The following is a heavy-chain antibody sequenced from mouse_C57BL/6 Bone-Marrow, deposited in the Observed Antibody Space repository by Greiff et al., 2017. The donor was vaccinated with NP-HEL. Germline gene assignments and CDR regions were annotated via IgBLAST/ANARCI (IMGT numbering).Heavy chain of an antibody. Sequence: EVQLQQSGPELVKPGASVKMSCKASGYTFTDYNMHWVKQSHGKSLEWIGDINPNNGGTSYNQKFKGKATLTVNKSSSTAYMELRSLTSEDSAVYYCARPRQLRLTFAYWGQGTLVTVSA. J-gene: IGHJ3*01. V-gene: IGHV1-22*01. CDR2: INPNNGGT. D-gene: IGHD3-2*02. CDR1: GYTFTDYN. CDR3: ARPRQLRLTFAY.